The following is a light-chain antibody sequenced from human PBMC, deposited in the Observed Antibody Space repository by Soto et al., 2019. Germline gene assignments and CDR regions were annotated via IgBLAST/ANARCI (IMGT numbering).Light chain of an antibody. CDR1: QSVSSNY. CDR3: QQYGSSPLT. V-gene: IGKV3-20*01. J-gene: IGKJ4*01. CDR2: RAS. Sequence: PGERATLSYRASQSVSSNYLAWYQQKPGQTPKVLIYRASTRATGIPDRFSGSGSGADFTLTISRLEAGDFAVYYCQQYGSSPLTFGGGTKVEIK.